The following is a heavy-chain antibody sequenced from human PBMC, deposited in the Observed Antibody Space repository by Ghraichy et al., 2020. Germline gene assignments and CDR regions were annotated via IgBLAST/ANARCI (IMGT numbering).Heavy chain of an antibody. CDR2: IYSSGSA. CDR3: ARHRAGIRYNFDY. J-gene: IGHJ4*02. CDR1: GGSISTYY. V-gene: IGHV4-59*08. D-gene: IGHD1-1*01. Sequence: SETLSLTCTVSGGSISTYYWSWIRQPPGKGLEWIGYIYSSGSANCNPSLKSRVTLSIDTSKNQFSLNLSSVTAADTAVYFCARHRAGIRYNFDYGGQGTLVTVSS.